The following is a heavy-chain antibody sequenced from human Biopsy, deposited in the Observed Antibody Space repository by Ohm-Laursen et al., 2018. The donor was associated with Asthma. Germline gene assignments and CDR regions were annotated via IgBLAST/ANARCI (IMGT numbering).Heavy chain of an antibody. V-gene: IGHV1-69*13. CDR2: INSVFGTT. Sequence: ASVKVSCKSLGGTFNTYVIGWVRQAPGQGLEWMGGINSVFGTTTYPQKFQDRVTITADDSTSTVYMELSSLRSENTAVYYCARKAGSCISRTCYSLDFWGQGTLVTVSS. CDR3: ARKAGSCISRTCYSLDF. CDR1: GGTFNTYV. D-gene: IGHD2-2*01. J-gene: IGHJ4*02.